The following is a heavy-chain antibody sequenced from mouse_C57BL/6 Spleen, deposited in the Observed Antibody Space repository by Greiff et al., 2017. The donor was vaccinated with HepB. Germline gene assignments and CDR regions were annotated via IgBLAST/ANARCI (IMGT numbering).Heavy chain of an antibody. CDR1: GYTFTDYY. CDR2: IYPGSGNT. D-gene: IGHD2-3*01. V-gene: IGHV1-76*01. Sequence: QVQLQQSGAELVRPGASVKLSCKASGYTFTDYYINWVKQRPGQGLEWIARIYPGSGNTYYNEKFKGKATLTADKSSSTAYMQLSSLTSEDSAVYFCARYDGYPYYYAMDYWGQGTSVTVSS. J-gene: IGHJ4*01. CDR3: ARYDGYPYYYAMDY.